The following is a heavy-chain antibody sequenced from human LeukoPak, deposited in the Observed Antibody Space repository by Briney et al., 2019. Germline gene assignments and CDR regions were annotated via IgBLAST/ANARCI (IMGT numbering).Heavy chain of an antibody. V-gene: IGHV1-3*01. D-gene: IGHD6-19*01. J-gene: IGHJ4*02. CDR2: INAGNGYT. CDR3: ARDRGAVAGNFDF. CDR1: GFTFSSYW. Sequence: GGSLRLSCAASGFTFSSYWMSWVRQAPGQRLEWMGWINAGNGYTKYSPTFQGRVTISRDTSASTVYMELSSLRSEDTAVYYCARDRGAVAGNFDFWGQGTLVTVSS.